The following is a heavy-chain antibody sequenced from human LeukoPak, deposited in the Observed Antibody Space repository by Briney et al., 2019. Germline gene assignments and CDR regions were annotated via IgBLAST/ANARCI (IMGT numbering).Heavy chain of an antibody. J-gene: IGHJ3*02. CDR3: AHGLGSPDAFDI. V-gene: IGHV4-30-2*01. D-gene: IGHD2-15*01. CDR1: GGSISSGGYS. Sequence: SETLSLTCAVSGGSISSGGYSWSWIRQPPGKGLEWIGYIYHSGSTYYNPSLKGRVTISVDRSKNQFSLKLSSVTAADTAVYYCAHGLGSPDAFDIWGQGTMVTVSS. CDR2: IYHSGST.